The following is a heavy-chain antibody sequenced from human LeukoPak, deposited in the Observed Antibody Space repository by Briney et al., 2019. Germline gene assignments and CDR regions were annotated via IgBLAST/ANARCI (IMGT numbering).Heavy chain of an antibody. CDR2: INHSGST. CDR3: ARGVGTYARFDY. CDR1: GGSFSGYY. V-gene: IGHV4-34*01. D-gene: IGHD2-21*02. J-gene: IGHJ4*02. Sequence: SETLSLTCAVYGGSFSGYYWSWIRQPPGKGLEWIGEINHSGSTNYNPSLKSRVTISVDTSKNQFSLKLSSVTAADTAVYYCARGVGTYARFDYWGQGTLVTVSS.